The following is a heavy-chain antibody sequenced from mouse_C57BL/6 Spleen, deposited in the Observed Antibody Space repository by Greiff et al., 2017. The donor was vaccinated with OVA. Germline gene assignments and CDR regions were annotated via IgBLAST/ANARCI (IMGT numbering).Heavy chain of an antibody. Sequence: QVQLQQPGAELVMPGASVKLSCKASGYTFTSYWMHWVKQRPGQGLEWIGVIDPSDSDTNYNQKFKGKSTLTVDKSSSTAYMQLSSLTSEDSAVYYCAISTTVVAPLAYWGQGTLVTVSA. J-gene: IGHJ3*01. CDR2: IDPSDSDT. CDR1: GYTFTSYW. CDR3: AISTTVVAPLAY. V-gene: IGHV1-69*01. D-gene: IGHD1-1*01.